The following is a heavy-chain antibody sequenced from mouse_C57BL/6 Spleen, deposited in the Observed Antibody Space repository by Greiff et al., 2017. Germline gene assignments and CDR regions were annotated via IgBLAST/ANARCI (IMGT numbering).Heavy chain of an antibody. CDR1: GYTFTDYE. J-gene: IGHJ2*01. CDR2: IDPETGGT. Sequence: VQLQQSGAELVRPGASVTLSCKASGYTFTDYEMHWVKQTPVHGLEWIGAIDPETGGTAYNQKFKGKAILTADKSSSTAYMELRSLTSEDAAVYYCTRRDGVLDYWGQSTTLTVSS. CDR3: TRRDGVLDY. V-gene: IGHV1-15*01. D-gene: IGHD2-3*01.